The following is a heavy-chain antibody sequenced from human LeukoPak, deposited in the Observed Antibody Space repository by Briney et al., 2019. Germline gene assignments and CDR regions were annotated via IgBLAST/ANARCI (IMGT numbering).Heavy chain of an antibody. J-gene: IGHJ4*02. CDR1: GFSPRNYW. D-gene: IGHD3-22*01. Sequence: EGSLRLSCAASGFSPRNYWMHWVRQAPGKGLVWVSRINSDESNINYADSVKGRFTVSRDNAKNTLYLQMDSLRAEDTAVYYCARKNYDTSGYFDLDYWGQGTLVTVSS. CDR2: INSDESNI. CDR3: ARKNYDTSGYFDLDY. V-gene: IGHV3-74*01.